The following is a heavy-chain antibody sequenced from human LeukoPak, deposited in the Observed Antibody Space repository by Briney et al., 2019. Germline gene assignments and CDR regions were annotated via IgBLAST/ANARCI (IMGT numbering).Heavy chain of an antibody. Sequence: PSETLSLTCTVSSASISTYYWSWIRQPPGKGLEWIGYIYYSGGTNYNPSLRSRVTISVDTSKNQFSLKLSSVTAADTAVYYCARTVKQWLVHSDAFDIWGQGTMVTVSS. J-gene: IGHJ3*02. CDR3: ARTVKQWLVHSDAFDI. V-gene: IGHV4-59*01. CDR2: IYYSGGT. D-gene: IGHD6-19*01. CDR1: SASISTYY.